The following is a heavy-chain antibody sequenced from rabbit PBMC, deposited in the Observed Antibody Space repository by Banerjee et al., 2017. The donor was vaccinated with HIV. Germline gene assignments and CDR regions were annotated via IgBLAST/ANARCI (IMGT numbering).Heavy chain of an antibody. Sequence: QSLEESGGDLVKPGASLTLTCTASGFSFSNNYYMCWVRQAPGKGLEWIACIYVGSSGSTYYASWLKGRFTISKTSSTTVTLQMTSLTAADTATYFCARIGYADYVGSIDFSLWGPGTLVTVS. V-gene: IGHV1S40*01. CDR3: ARIGYADYVGSIDFSL. D-gene: IGHD4-2*01. CDR1: GFSFSNNYY. J-gene: IGHJ4*01. CDR2: IYVGSSGST.